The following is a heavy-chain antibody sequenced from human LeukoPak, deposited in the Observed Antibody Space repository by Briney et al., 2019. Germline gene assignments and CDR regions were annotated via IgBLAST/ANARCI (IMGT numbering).Heavy chain of an antibody. D-gene: IGHD1-1*01. J-gene: IGHJ3*02. CDR3: AAFLLQQINVFDI. CDR1: CGSISCVIYY. V-gene: IGHV4-61*02. Sequence: SETLSLTCTCPCGSISCVIYYRSWIRAPAGKGLEWIWLMYTDGSTEYNPSLKSRVTVSVDTSKNQFSLKLSSVTAADTAVYYCAAFLLQQINVFDIWGQGTMVTVSS. CDR2: MYTDGST.